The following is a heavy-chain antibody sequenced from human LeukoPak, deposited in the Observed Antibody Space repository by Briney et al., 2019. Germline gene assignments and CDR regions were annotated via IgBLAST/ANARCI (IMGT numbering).Heavy chain of an antibody. CDR2: IKQDGSEK. D-gene: IGHD3-3*01. Sequence: GGSLRLSCAASGFTFSSYWMSWVRQAPGKGLEWVANIKQDGSEKYYVDSVKGRFTISRDNSKNTLYLQMNSLRAEDTAVYYCAKKSGYDFWSGYYNARFDPWGQGTLVTVSS. J-gene: IGHJ5*02. V-gene: IGHV3-7*03. CDR3: AKKSGYDFWSGYYNARFDP. CDR1: GFTFSSYW.